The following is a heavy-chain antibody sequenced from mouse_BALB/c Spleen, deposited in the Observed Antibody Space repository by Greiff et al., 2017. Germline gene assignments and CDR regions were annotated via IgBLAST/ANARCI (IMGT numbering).Heavy chain of an antibody. V-gene: IGHV1S81*02. J-gene: IGHJ3*01. CDR3: ARIEGNSVAY. D-gene: IGHD2-1*01. Sequence: QVQLQQPGAELVKPGASVKLSCKASGYTFTSYRMHWVKQRPGQGLEWIGEINPSNGRTNYNEKFKSKATLTVDKSSSTAYMHLSSLTSEDSAVYCCARIEGNSVAYWGQGTLVTVSA. CDR1: GYTFTSYR. CDR2: INPSNGRT.